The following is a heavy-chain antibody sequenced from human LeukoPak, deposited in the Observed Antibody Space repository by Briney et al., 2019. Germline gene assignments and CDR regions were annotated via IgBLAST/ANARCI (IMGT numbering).Heavy chain of an antibody. CDR3: ARNDYPDYYFDY. CDR1: GFTFRSYS. CDR2: ISSSSSYI. V-gene: IGHV3-21*01. D-gene: IGHD4-11*01. J-gene: IGHJ4*02. Sequence: PGGSLRLSCAASGFTFRSYSMNWVRQAPGKGLEWVSSISSSSSYIYYADSVKGRFTISRDNAKNSLYLQMNSLRAEDTAVYYCARNDYPDYYFDYWGQGTLVTVSS.